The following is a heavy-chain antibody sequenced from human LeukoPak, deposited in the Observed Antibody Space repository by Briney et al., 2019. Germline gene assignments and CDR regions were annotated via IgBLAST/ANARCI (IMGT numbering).Heavy chain of an antibody. CDR3: ANQGSGWYSGPDY. V-gene: IGHV3-23*01. CDR1: GFTFSSYA. J-gene: IGHJ4*02. CDR2: ISGSGGST. D-gene: IGHD6-19*01. Sequence: GGSLRLSCAASGFTFSSYAMSWVRQAPGKGLEWVSAISGSGGSTYYADSVKGRFTISRDNSKNTLYLQMNSLRAEDTAVYYCANQGSGWYSGPDYWGQGTLVTVSS.